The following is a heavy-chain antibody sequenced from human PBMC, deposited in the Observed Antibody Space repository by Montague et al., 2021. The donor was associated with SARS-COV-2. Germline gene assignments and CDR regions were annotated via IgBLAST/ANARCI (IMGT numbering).Heavy chain of an antibody. V-gene: IGHV3-30*18. J-gene: IGHJ6*01. Sequence: SLRLSCAASGYTFSHYGIHWVRQAPGKGLEWVAFISYDGRNKYLADAVTGRFNISRDNSKNTLYLQMNSLKTEDTALYYCAKDQGYFDWPLPQDGMDAWGQGTMAIVSS. CDR2: ISYDGRNK. CDR3: AKDQGYFDWPLPQDGMDA. D-gene: IGHD3-9*01. CDR1: GYTFSHYG.